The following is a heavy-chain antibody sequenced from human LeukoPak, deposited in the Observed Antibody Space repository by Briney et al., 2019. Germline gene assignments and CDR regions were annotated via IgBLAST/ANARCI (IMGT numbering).Heavy chain of an antibody. J-gene: IGHJ5*02. V-gene: IGHV4-30-4*07. Sequence: SETLSLTCAVSGGSISSGGYSWSWIRQPPGKGLEWIGYIYHSGSTYYNPSLKSRVTISVDTSKNQFSLKLSSVTAADTAVYYCARADLYYDFWSGYWFDPWGQGTLVTVSS. CDR1: GGSISSGGYS. D-gene: IGHD3-3*01. CDR2: IYHSGST. CDR3: ARADLYYDFWSGYWFDP.